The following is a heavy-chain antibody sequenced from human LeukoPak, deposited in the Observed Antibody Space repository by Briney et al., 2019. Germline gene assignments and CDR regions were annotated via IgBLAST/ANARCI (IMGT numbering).Heavy chain of an antibody. J-gene: IGHJ6*03. D-gene: IGHD3-3*01. CDR2: ISDSRGRT. CDR3: AKIGRRYDFWTGYYEEEVDYMDV. V-gene: IGHV3-23*02. Sequence: GGSLRLSCAASGFTFSNYGMSWVRQAPGKGMEWVSGISDSRGRTKYEVSVKGRFTISRDNYKDTLYLQMNSLRAEDTAVYYCAKIGRRYDFWTGYYEEEVDYMDVWGKGTTVTVSS. CDR1: GFTFSNYG.